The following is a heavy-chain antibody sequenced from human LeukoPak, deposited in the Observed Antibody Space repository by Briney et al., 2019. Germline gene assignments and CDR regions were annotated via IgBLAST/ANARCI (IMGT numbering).Heavy chain of an antibody. V-gene: IGHV3-21*01. J-gene: IGHJ6*03. D-gene: IGHD3-3*01. CDR1: GFTFSSYS. CDR2: ISSSSSYI. Sequence: NPGGSLRLSCAASGFTFSSYSMNWVRQAPGKGLEWVSSISSSSSYIYYADSVKGRFTISRDNAKNSLYLQMNSLRAEDTAVYYCARGYDFWSEPVGYDYYYYMDDWGKGTTVTVSS. CDR3: ARGYDFWSEPVGYDYYYYMDD.